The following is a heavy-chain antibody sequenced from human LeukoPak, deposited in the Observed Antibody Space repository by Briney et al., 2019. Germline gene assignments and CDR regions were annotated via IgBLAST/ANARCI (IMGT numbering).Heavy chain of an antibody. J-gene: IGHJ4*02. Sequence: PSETLSLTCTVSGGSISSSSYYWGWIRQPPGKGLEWIGSIYYSGSTYYNPSLKSRVTISVDTSKNQFSLKLSSVTAADTAVYYCARCDALNYYDSSGTFDYWGQGTLVTVSS. D-gene: IGHD3-22*01. CDR2: IYYSGST. CDR1: GGSISSSSYY. V-gene: IGHV4-39*07. CDR3: ARCDALNYYDSSGTFDY.